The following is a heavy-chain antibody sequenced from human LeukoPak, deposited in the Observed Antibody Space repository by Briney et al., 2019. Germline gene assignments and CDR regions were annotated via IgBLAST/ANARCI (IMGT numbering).Heavy chain of an antibody. J-gene: IGHJ4*02. V-gene: IGHV3-23*01. CDR3: AKAPYQTMVRGVITGYFDY. D-gene: IGHD3-10*01. Sequence: GGSLRLSCAASGFTFSSYAMSWVRQAPGKGLEWVSAISGSGGSTYYADSVKGRFTISRDNSKNTLYLQMNSLRAEDTAVYYCAKAPYQTMVRGVITGYFDYWGQGTLVTVSS. CDR2: ISGSGGST. CDR1: GFTFSSYA.